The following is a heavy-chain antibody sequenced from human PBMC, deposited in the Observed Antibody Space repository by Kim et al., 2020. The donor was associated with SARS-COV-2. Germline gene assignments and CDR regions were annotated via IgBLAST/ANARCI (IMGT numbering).Heavy chain of an antibody. V-gene: IGHV4-59*08. CDR3: ERHAGRDGYNSPQSYDY. J-gene: IGHJ4*02. D-gene: IGHD5-12*01. Sequence: LRSRVTISVDTSKNRFSLKVSSVTAADTAVYYCERHAGRDGYNSPQSYDYWGQGTLVTVSS.